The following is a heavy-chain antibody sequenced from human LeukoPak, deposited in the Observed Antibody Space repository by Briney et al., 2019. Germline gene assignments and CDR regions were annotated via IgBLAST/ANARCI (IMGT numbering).Heavy chain of an antibody. Sequence: SETQSLTCTVSGGSISSSSYYWGWIRQPPGKGLEWIGSIYYSGSTYYNPSLKSRVTISVDTSKNQFSLKLSSVTAADTAVYYCASGYSSSWYPDYWGQGTLVTVSS. D-gene: IGHD6-13*01. CDR2: IYYSGST. CDR1: GGSISSSSYY. J-gene: IGHJ4*02. V-gene: IGHV4-39*01. CDR3: ASGYSSSWYPDY.